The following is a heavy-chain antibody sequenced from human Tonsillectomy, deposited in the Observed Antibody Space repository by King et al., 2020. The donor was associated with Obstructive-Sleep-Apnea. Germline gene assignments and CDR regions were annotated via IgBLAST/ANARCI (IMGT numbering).Heavy chain of an antibody. V-gene: IGHV1-8*01. CDR1: GYTFTSYD. CDR2: MNPNSGST. Sequence: VQLVESGAEVKKPGASVKVSCKASGYTFTSYDINWVRQATGRGLEWMAWMNPNSGSTAYAQKFQGRLTMTRSVSNSTAYMDLSSLQSEDTAVYYCAGSKGPGAFDIWGQGTMVIVSS. CDR3: AGSKGPGAFDI. J-gene: IGHJ3*02.